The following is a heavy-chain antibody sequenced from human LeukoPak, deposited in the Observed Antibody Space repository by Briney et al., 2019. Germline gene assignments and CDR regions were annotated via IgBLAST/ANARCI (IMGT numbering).Heavy chain of an antibody. D-gene: IGHD1-14*01. CDR1: GFTFSSYG. V-gene: IGHV3-30*02. Sequence: GGSLRLSCAASGFTFSSYGMHWVRQAPGKGLEWVAFIRHDGSNKNYADSVKVRFTISRDNSKNTLYLQMNSLRAEDTAVYYCAKDMEVTVAPLFDYWGQGTLVTVSS. CDR3: AKDMEVTVAPLFDY. CDR2: IRHDGSNK. J-gene: IGHJ4*02.